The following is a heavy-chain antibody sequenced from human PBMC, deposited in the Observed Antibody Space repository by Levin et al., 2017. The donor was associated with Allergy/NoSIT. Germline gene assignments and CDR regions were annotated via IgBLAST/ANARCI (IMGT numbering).Heavy chain of an antibody. Sequence: SETLSLTCTVSGGSISSYYWSWIRQTPGKGLEWIGYIYHSGSTNYNPSLKSRVTISIDTSKNQFSLRLSSVTAADTAVYYCAAHGLGIAVGGTHTFDFWGQGTMVTVSS. CDR3: AAHGLGIAVGGTHTFDF. CDR1: GGSISSYY. V-gene: IGHV4-59*01. J-gene: IGHJ3*01. D-gene: IGHD6-19*01. CDR2: IYHSGST.